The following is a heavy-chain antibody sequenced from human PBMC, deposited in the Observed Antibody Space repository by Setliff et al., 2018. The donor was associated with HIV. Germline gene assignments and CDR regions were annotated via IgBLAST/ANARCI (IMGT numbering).Heavy chain of an antibody. Sequence: SVKVSCKASGGTFSSYAISWVRQAPGQGLEWMGGIIPIFGTANYAQKFQGRVTITTDESTSTAYMELSSLRSEDTAVYYCARGESDVLGDTAMGPFGYWGQGTLVTVSS. CDR1: GGTFSSYA. D-gene: IGHD5-18*01. V-gene: IGHV1-69*05. CDR2: IIPIFGTA. J-gene: IGHJ4*02. CDR3: ARGESDVLGDTAMGPFGY.